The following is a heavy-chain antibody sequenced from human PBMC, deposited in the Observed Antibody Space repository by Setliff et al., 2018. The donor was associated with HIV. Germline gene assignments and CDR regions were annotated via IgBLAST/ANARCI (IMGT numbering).Heavy chain of an antibody. V-gene: IGHV4-4*09. CDR1: GGSISSYY. J-gene: IGHJ1*01. CDR3: ARDPAPSSASYFQH. D-gene: IGHD6-6*01. CDR2: IYTSGST. Sequence: SETLSLTCTVSGGSISSYYWSWIRQPPGKGLEWIGYIYTSGSTNYNPSLKSRVTISVDTSKNHFSLKLSSVTAADTAVYYCARDPAPSSASYFQHWGQGTPVTVSS.